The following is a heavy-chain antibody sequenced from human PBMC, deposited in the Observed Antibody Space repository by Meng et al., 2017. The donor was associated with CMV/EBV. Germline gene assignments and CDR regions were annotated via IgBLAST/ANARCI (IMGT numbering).Heavy chain of an antibody. V-gene: IGHV4-39*07. CDR3: ARGGGSYYYYYYGMDV. D-gene: IGHD1-26*01. Sequence: SETLSLTCTVSGGSISSSSYYWGWIRQPPGKGLEWIGSIDYSGSTYYNPSLKSRLTISVDTSKNQFSLRLGSVTAADTAVYYCARGGGSYYYYYYGMDVWGQGTTVTVSS. J-gene: IGHJ6*02. CDR1: GGSISSSSYY. CDR2: IDYSGST.